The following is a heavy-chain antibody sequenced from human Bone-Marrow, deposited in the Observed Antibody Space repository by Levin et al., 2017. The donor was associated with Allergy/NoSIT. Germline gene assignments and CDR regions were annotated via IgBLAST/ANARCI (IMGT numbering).Heavy chain of an antibody. Sequence: PGGSLRLSCAASRFTYGSFSSYTMHWVRQPPGKGLEWVALISFDGSNKFYADSVKGRFTISRDNSNNTLDLQMNSLRPEDTAVYYCVREGYAHGTGDSFDYWGQGTLVTVSS. CDR3: VREGYAHGTGDSFDY. CDR2: ISFDGSNK. CDR1: RFTYGSFSSYT. V-gene: IGHV3-30-3*01. D-gene: IGHD5-12*01. J-gene: IGHJ4*02.